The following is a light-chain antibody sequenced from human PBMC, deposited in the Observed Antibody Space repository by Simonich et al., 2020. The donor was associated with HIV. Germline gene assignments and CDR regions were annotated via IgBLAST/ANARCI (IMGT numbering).Light chain of an antibody. V-gene: IGKV1-9*01. J-gene: IGKJ4*01. CDR3: LQHNSYPPT. Sequence: DSQMTQSPSTLSASVGDRVTITCRASQGISTYLAWYQQKPGNAPKLLIYAASTLQSGVPSRFSGSGSGTEFTLTISSLQPEDFATYYCLQHNSYPPTFGGGTKVEIK. CDR1: QGISTY. CDR2: AAS.